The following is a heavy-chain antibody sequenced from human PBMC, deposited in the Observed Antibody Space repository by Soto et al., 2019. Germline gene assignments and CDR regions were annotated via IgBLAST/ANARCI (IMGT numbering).Heavy chain of an antibody. J-gene: IGHJ4*02. V-gene: IGHV3-13*01. D-gene: IGHD2-15*01. Sequence: GGPMRLSCRASGFTFGGYDVHWVSKDTGKGLEWVSAIGTAGDTYYPGSVKGRFTISRENAKNSLYLQMNSLRAGDTAVYYCARGYCSGGSCYFDYWGQGTLVTVSS. CDR3: ARGYCSGGSCYFDY. CDR2: IGTAGDT. CDR1: GFTFGGYD.